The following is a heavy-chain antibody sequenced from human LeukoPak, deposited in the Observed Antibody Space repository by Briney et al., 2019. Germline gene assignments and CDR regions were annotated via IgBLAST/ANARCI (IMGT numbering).Heavy chain of an antibody. J-gene: IGHJ4*02. V-gene: IGHV3-23*01. CDR1: GFTFSNYA. CDR3: AKVVGTGTTPTDY. D-gene: IGHD1-1*01. CDR2: ISGSGRNT. Sequence: PGGSLRLSSAASGFTFSNYAMTWVGQAPGKGLEWVSVISGSGRNTDYADSVKGRFTISRDNSKNTLSLQMNSLRVEETAVYYCAKVVGTGTTPTDYWGQGTLVTVSS.